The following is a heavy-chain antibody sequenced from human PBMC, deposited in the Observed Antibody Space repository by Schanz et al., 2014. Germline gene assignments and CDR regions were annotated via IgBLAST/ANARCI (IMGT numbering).Heavy chain of an antibody. CDR1: GFTFSDYY. J-gene: IGHJ4*02. Sequence: VKLVESGGGLVQPGGSLRLSCAASGFTFSDYYMTWIRQAPGKGLEWVSDISDSGDSTHYADSVKGRFTISRDNSKNTLYLLMNSLRAEDTAVYYCAKDLISGWSGFDYWGQGILVPVSA. D-gene: IGHD6-19*01. CDR3: AKDLISGWSGFDY. CDR2: ISDSGDST. V-gene: IGHV3-11*06.